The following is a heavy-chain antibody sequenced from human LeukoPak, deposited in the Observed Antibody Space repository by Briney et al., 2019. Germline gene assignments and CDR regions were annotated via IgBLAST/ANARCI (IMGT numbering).Heavy chain of an antibody. CDR1: GFTFSDYY. V-gene: IGHV3-11*04. CDR2: ISTSGNS. J-gene: IGHJ3*02. D-gene: IGHD2-2*01. CDR3: AKAALDIVVVPAAMIGGDAFDI. Sequence: PGGSLRLSCAASGFTFSDYYMSWIRQAPGKGLEWVSYISTSGNSYYADSVKGRFTISRDNSKNTLYLQMNSLRAEDTAVYYCAKAALDIVVVPAAMIGGDAFDIWGQGTMVTVSS.